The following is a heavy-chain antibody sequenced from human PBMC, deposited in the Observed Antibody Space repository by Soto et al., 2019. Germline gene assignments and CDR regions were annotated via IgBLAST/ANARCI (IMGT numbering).Heavy chain of an antibody. D-gene: IGHD2-21*01. J-gene: IGHJ6*03. CDR1: GGSFMSYT. CDR3: AKSLLFVDHAYMDV. CDR2: IIPIQGKA. V-gene: IGHV1-69*02. Sequence: QVQLVQSGAVLKKPGSSVKVSCEASGGSFMSYTFTWGRQAPGQGLEWMGRIIPIQGKANYALKFQDRVTISADRSTRTVYMELTSLRPEDTAVYFCAKSLLFVDHAYMDVWGKGTTVTVSS.